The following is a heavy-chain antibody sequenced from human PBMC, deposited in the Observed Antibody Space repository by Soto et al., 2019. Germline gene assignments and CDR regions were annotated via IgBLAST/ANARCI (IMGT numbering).Heavy chain of an antibody. CDR1: GFTFSSYA. CDR3: ARDQRSVGCSGGSCYSEFDY. Sequence: GGSLRLSCAASGFTFSSYAMHWVRQAPGKGLEWVAVISYDGSNKYYADSVKGRFTISRDNSKNTLYLQMNSLGAEDTAVYYCARDQRSVGCSGGSCYSEFDYWGQGTLVPVSS. V-gene: IGHV3-30-3*01. D-gene: IGHD2-15*01. CDR2: ISYDGSNK. J-gene: IGHJ4*02.